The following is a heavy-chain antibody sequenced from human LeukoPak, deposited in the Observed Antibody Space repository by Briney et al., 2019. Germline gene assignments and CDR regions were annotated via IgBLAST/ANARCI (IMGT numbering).Heavy chain of an antibody. CDR1: GFTVSSNY. J-gene: IGHJ4*02. CDR3: ASGGSSGWYYFDY. CDR2: IYSGGST. D-gene: IGHD6-19*01. Sequence: GGSLRLSCAASGFTVSSNYMSWVRQAPGKGLEWVSAIYSGGSTYYADSVKGRFTISRDNSKNTLYLQMNSLRAEDTAVYYCASGGSSGWYYFDYWGQGTLVTVSS. V-gene: IGHV3-66*01.